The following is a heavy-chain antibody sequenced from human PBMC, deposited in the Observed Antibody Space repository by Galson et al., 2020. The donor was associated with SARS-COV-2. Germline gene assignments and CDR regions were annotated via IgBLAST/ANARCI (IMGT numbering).Heavy chain of an antibody. CDR1: GYTFTSYD. J-gene: IGHJ6*02. V-gene: IGHV1-8*02. D-gene: IGHD3-10*01. CDR3: ARRYLWFYGMDV. Sequence: ASVKVSCKASGYTFTSYDINWVRQATGQGLEWMGWMNPNSGNTGYAQKFQGRVTMTRNTSISTAYMELSSLRSEDTAVYYCARRYLWFYGMDVWGQGTTVTVSS. CDR2: MNPNSGNT.